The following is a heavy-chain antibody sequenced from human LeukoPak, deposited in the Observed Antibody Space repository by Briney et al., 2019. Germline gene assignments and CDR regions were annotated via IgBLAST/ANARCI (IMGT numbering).Heavy chain of an antibody. D-gene: IGHD5-18*01. Sequence: GRSLRLSCAASGFTFSSYGMHWVRQAPGRGLAWVAAISYNGSNKYYADSVKGRFTISRDNAKNTLYLQMDSLRAEDAAVYYCANGRKNGHSYGTNNSFDFWGRGTLVTVSS. J-gene: IGHJ4*02. CDR2: ISYNGSNK. CDR1: GFTFSSYG. V-gene: IGHV3-30*18. CDR3: ANGRKNGHSYGTNNSFDF.